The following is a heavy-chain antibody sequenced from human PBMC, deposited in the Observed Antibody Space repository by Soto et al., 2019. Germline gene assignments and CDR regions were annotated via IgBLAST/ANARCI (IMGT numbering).Heavy chain of an antibody. CDR1: GGSVSSGSYY. CDR3: ARVPPYSSGCHGCYYYGMDV. CDR2: IYYSGST. Sequence: KPSETLSLTCTVSGGSVSSGSYYWSWIRQPPGKGLEWIGYIYYSGSTNYNPSLKSRVTISVDTSKNQFSLKLSSVTAADTAVYYCARVPPYSSGCHGCYYYGMDVWGQGTTVTVSS. J-gene: IGHJ6*02. V-gene: IGHV4-61*01. D-gene: IGHD6-19*01.